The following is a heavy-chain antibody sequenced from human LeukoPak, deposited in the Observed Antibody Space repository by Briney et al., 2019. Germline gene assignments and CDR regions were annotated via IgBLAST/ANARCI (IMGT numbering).Heavy chain of an antibody. J-gene: IGHJ4*02. V-gene: IGHV3-74*01. CDR3: AGLSGSYYANY. CDR1: GFTFSSYW. Sequence: QPGGSLRLSCAASGFTFSSYWMHSVRQAPGKGLMWVSRINADGSFISYADSVKGRFTISRDNAKNTLSLQMNSLRDDDTAVYYCAGLSGSYYANYWGQGILVTVSS. CDR2: INADGSFI. D-gene: IGHD1-26*01.